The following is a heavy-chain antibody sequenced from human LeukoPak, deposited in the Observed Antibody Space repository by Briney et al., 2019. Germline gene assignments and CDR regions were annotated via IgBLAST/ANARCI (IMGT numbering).Heavy chain of an antibody. V-gene: IGHV3-48*01. J-gene: IGHJ6*03. Sequence: TGGSLRLSCAASGFTFSSYSMNWVRQAPGKGLEWVSYISSSSSTIYYADSVKGRFTISRDNAKNSLYLQMNSLRAEDTAVYYCARVGCSSTSCYYMDVWGKGTTVTVSS. CDR3: ARVGCSSTSCYYMDV. D-gene: IGHD2-2*01. CDR1: GFTFSSYS. CDR2: ISSSSSTI.